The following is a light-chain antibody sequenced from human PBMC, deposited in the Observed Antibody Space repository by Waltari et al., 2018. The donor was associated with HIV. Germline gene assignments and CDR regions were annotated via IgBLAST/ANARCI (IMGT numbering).Light chain of an antibody. CDR3: QQFYSAHWT. CDR1: QSIMFSSASRHY. J-gene: IGKJ1*01. V-gene: IGKV4-1*01. CDR2: LGS. Sequence: DIVMTQSPDSLSVSLGERATINCKSSQSIMFSSASRHYLAWYQQRPGQPPKLVFYLGSTRGSGVPYRVRARGSGANFTLTLNKLPGGDVALYYCQQFYSAHWTFGQGTKVELK.